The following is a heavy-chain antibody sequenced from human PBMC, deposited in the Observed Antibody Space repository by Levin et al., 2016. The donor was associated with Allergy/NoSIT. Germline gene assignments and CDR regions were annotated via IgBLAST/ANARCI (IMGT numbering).Heavy chain of an antibody. CDR3: ARHGKVRELLM. D-gene: IGHD1-26*01. J-gene: IGHJ4*02. Sequence: VRQMPGKGLEWMAKIDPSDSDTNYSPSFQGHVTISVDKSTSTAYVQWSSLKASDTAMYYCARHGKVRELLMWGQGTLVTVSS. V-gene: IGHV5-10-1*01. CDR2: IDPSDSDT.